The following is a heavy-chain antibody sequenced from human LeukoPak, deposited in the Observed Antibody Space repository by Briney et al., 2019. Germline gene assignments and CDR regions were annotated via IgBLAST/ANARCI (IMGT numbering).Heavy chain of an antibody. V-gene: IGHV4-34*01. CDR2: INHSGST. J-gene: IGHJ4*02. D-gene: IGHD3-9*01. CDR1: GGSFSGYY. CDR3: ARELVTYYDILTGYYRWGYFDY. Sequence: SETLSLTCAVYGGSFSGYYWSWIRQPPGKGLEWIGEINHSGSTNYNPSLKSRVTISVDTSKNQFSLKLSSVTAADTAVYYCARELVTYYDILTGYYRWGYFDYWGQGTLVTVSS.